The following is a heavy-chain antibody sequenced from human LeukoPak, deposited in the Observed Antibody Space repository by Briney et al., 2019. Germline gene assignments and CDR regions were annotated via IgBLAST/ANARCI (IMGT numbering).Heavy chain of an antibody. D-gene: IGHD2-2*01. J-gene: IGHJ5*02. CDR2: IYYSGST. CDR1: GGSISSSSYY. Sequence: SETLSLTCTVSGGSISSSSYYWGWIRQPPGKGLEWIGSIYYSGSTYYNPSLKSRVTISVDTSKNQFSLKLSSVTAADTAVYYCARRASDIVVVPAAVFDPWGQGTLVTVSS. CDR3: ARRASDIVVVPAAVFDP. V-gene: IGHV4-39*01.